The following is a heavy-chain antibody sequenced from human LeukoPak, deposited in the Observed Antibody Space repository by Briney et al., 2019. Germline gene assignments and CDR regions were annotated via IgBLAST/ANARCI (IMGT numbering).Heavy chain of an antibody. CDR1: GFTFSPYW. J-gene: IGHJ4*02. CDR3: LSGYDSGSFDY. CDR2: IRYDGSET. D-gene: IGHD5-12*01. V-gene: IGHV3-7*02. Sequence: GGSLRLSCAASGFTFSPYWMSWVRQAPGKGLEWVAYIRYDGSETYYVDSVKGRFTISRDNAKNSLYLQMNSLRAEDTAVYYCLSGYDSGSFDYWGQGTLVTVSS.